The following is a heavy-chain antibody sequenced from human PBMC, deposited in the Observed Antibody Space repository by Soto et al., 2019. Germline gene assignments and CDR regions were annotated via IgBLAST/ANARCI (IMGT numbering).Heavy chain of an antibody. J-gene: IGHJ5*02. CDR1: GGTFSSYA. D-gene: IGHD1-26*01. CDR3: AGAGRSGSYYNLFDP. V-gene: IGHV1-69*06. Sequence: QVQQVQSGAEVKKPGSSVKVSCKASGGTFSSYAISWVRQAPGQGLEWMGGNIPIFGTANYAQKFQGRVTITTDKTTRTAYMELSSLRSEAMAVYSCAGAGRSGSYYNLFDPWGQGTLFTVSS. CDR2: NIPIFGTA.